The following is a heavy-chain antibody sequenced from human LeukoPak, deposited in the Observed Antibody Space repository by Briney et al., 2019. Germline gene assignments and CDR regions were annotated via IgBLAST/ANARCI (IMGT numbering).Heavy chain of an antibody. CDR3: ARVPSTAMVDAFDI. D-gene: IGHD5-18*01. V-gene: IGHV4-39*07. CDR1: GGSISSSSYY. J-gene: IGHJ3*02. Sequence: SETLSLTCAVSGGSISSSSYYWGWIRQPPGKGLEWIGSIYYSGSTYYNPSLKSRVTISVDTSKNQFSLKLSSVTAADTAVYYCARVPSTAMVDAFDIWGQGTMVTVSS. CDR2: IYYSGST.